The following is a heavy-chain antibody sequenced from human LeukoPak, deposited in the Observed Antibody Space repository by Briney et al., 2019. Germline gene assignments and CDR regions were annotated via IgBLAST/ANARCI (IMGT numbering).Heavy chain of an antibody. J-gene: IGHJ4*02. D-gene: IGHD4-23*01. CDR3: ARDGNGGFYGGNSDFNY. V-gene: IGHV1-3*01. CDR1: GGTFSSYA. Sequence: ASVKVSCKASGGTFSSYAISWVRQAPGQRLEWMGWINAGNGNTKYSQKFQGRVTITRDTSASTAYMELSSLRSEDTAVYYCARDGNGGFYGGNSDFNYWGQGTLVTVSS. CDR2: INAGNGNT.